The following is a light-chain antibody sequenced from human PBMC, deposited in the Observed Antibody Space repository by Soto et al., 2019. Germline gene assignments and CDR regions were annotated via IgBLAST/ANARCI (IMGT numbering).Light chain of an antibody. V-gene: IGKV3-15*01. CDR2: RAY. CDR1: QSLSGN. Sequence: EIVMTQSPATLSVSPGERATLSCRASQSLSGNLAWYQQKPGRAPRLLIYRAYNRVTGIPARFSGSGSGTEFTLTISSLQSEDFAVYYCQQCNNWPYTFGQGTKLEIK. CDR3: QQCNNWPYT. J-gene: IGKJ2*01.